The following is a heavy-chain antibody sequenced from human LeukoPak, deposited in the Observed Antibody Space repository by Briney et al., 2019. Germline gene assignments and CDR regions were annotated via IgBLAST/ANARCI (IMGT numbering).Heavy chain of an antibody. J-gene: IGHJ5*02. V-gene: IGHV1-2*02. CDR1: GYTFTGYY. D-gene: IGHD1-7*01. CDR2: INPNSGGT. Sequence: GASVKVSCKASGYTFTGYYMHWVRQAPGQGLEWMGWINPNSGGTNYAQKFQGRVTMTRDTSISTAYMELSRLRSDDTAVYYCARARGPDNWNYVRWFDPWGQGTLVTVSS. CDR3: ARARGPDNWNYVRWFDP.